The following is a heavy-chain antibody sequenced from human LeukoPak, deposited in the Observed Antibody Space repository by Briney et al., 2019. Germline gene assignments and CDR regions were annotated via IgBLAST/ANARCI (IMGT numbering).Heavy chain of an antibody. V-gene: IGHV3-23*01. D-gene: IGHD3-3*01. CDR2: ISGSGGST. CDR3: AKDLLYYDFWSDSY. Sequence: GGSLRLSCAASGFTFSSNAMSWVRQDPGKGLEWVSAISGSGGSTYYADSVKGRFTISRDNSKNTLYLQMNSLRAEDTAVYYCAKDLLYYDFWSDSYWGQGTLVTVSS. CDR1: GFTFSSNA. J-gene: IGHJ4*02.